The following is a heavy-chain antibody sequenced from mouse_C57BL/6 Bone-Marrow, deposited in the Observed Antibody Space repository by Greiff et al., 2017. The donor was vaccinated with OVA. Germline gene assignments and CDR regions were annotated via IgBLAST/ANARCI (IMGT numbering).Heavy chain of an antibody. CDR1: GYTFTSYG. CDR2: IYPRSGNT. J-gene: IGHJ1*03. D-gene: IGHD1-1*01. Sequence: QVQLQQSGAELARPGASVKLSCKASGYTFTSYGISWVKQRTGQGLEWIGEIYPRSGNTYYNEKFKGKATLTADKSSSTAYMELRSLTSEDSAVYFCARNYGSSPWCFDVWGTGTTVTVSS. CDR3: ARNYGSSPWCFDV. V-gene: IGHV1-81*01.